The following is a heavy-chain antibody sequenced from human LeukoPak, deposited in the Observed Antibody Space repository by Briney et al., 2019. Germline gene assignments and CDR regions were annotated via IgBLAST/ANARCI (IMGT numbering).Heavy chain of an antibody. CDR3: ARVLYYGSGYYFDY. D-gene: IGHD3-10*01. V-gene: IGHV3-64*01. Sequence: GGSLRLSCAASGFTFSSYAMYWVRQAPGKGLEYVSAISSDGGSTYYANSVKGRFTISRDNSKNTLYLQMGSLRAEDMAVYYCARVLYYGSGYYFDYWGQGTLVTVSS. CDR1: GFTFSSYA. CDR2: ISSDGGST. J-gene: IGHJ4*02.